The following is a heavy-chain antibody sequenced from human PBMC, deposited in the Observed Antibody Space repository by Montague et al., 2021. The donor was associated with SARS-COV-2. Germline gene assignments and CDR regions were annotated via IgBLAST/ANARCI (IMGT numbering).Heavy chain of an antibody. CDR3: AKDIHYSRDYYWGYFDL. J-gene: IGHJ2*01. CDR2: ISGDGGST. Sequence: SLRLSCAASGFSFDDYAMHWVRQAPGQGLEWVSLISGDGGSTYYADSVKGRFTIPRDNSKNSLYLQMNSLRTEDTALYYCAKDIHYSRDYYWGYFDLWGRGTLVTVSS. D-gene: IGHD6-13*01. V-gene: IGHV3-43*02. CDR1: GFSFDDYA.